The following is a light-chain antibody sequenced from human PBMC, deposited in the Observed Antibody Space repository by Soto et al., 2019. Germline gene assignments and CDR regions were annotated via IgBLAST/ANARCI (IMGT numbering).Light chain of an antibody. CDR2: WAS. CDR1: QSVLYSSNNKNY. J-gene: IGKJ1*01. CDR3: QQYYSSPPT. V-gene: IGKV4-1*01. Sequence: DIVMTQSPDSLAVSLGERATINCKSSQSVLYSSNNKNYLAWYQQRPGQPPKLLIYWASTQKSGVPDRFSGSGSGTDFTLTISSLQAEDVAVYYCQQYYSSPPTFGQGTKVEIK.